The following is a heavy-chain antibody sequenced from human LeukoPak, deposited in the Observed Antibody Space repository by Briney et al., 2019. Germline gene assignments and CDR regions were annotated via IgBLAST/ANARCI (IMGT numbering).Heavy chain of an antibody. Sequence: GGSLRLSCAASGFTFSSYAMSWVRQAPGKGLEWVSAISGSGCSTYYADSVKGRFTISRDNSKNTLYLQMNSLRAEDTAVYYCAKGDYGDSYHYGLDVWGQGTTVIVSS. D-gene: IGHD4-17*01. CDR2: ISGSGCST. V-gene: IGHV3-23*01. J-gene: IGHJ6*02. CDR3: AKGDYGDSYHYGLDV. CDR1: GFTFSSYA.